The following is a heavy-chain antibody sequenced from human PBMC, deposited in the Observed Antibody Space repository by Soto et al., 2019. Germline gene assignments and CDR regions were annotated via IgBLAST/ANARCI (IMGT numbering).Heavy chain of an antibody. V-gene: IGHV4-38-2*01. CDR2: VYHSGGT. J-gene: IGHJ4*02. CDR3: AGTDSYTSGLDY. D-gene: IGHD6-19*01. Sequence: SETLSLTCAVSGYSMKRGYYWGLIRQPPGKGLEYIGSVYHSGGTFYNPSLKSRVTISADTSKNLFSLILNSVTAADTAVYYCAGTDSYTSGLDYWGQGTLVTVSS. CDR1: GYSMKRGYY.